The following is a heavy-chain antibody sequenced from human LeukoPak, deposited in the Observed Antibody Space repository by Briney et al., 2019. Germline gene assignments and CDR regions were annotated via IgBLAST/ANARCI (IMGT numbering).Heavy chain of an antibody. Sequence: ASVKVSCKASGYTSTSYAMHWVRQAPGQRLEWMGWSNAGNGNTKYSQEIQGRVTITRDTSASTDYMELSSLRSEDMAVYYCARAARGSYLFDYWGQGTLVTVSS. CDR1: GYTSTSYA. V-gene: IGHV1-3*02. CDR3: ARAARGSYLFDY. CDR2: SNAGNGNT. D-gene: IGHD1-26*01. J-gene: IGHJ4*02.